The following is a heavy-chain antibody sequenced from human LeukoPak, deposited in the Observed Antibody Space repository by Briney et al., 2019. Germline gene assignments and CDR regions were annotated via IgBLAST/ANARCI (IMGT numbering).Heavy chain of an antibody. J-gene: IGHJ4*02. V-gene: IGHV1-69*04. CDR1: LGTFSSYI. CDR2: IIPILGIA. D-gene: IGHD4-17*01. Sequence: GSSVKVSCKASLGTFSSYIISWVRQAPGQGREWMGRIIPILGIANYAQKFQGRVTITADKSKSTAYMALSSLRSEDTAVYYCAREATVYFDYWGQGTLVTVSS. CDR3: AREATVYFDY.